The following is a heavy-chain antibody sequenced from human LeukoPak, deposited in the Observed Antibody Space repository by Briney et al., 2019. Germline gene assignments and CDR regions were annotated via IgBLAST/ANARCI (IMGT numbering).Heavy chain of an antibody. J-gene: IGHJ4*02. CDR2: IIPIFGTA. D-gene: IGHD6-13*01. CDR1: GGTFSSYA. V-gene: IGHV1-69*06. Sequence: SVKVSCKASGGTFSSYAISWVRQAPGQGLEWMGGIIPIFGTANYAQKFQGRVTITADKSTSTAYMELSSLRSEDTAVYYCARVNGIAAAGPFDYWGQGTLVTVSS. CDR3: ARVNGIAAAGPFDY.